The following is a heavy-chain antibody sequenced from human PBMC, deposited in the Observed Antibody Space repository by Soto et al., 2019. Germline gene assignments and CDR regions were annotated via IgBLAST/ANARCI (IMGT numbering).Heavy chain of an antibody. CDR3: ARDFEGSYGYGPFDY. Sequence: QVQLVQSGAEVKKPGSSVKVSCKASGGTFSSYAISWVRQAPGQGLEWMGGIIPIFGTANYAQKFQGRVTITADESTSRGYMEMSSLRYEDTAVYYCARDFEGSYGYGPFDYWGQGTLVTVSS. CDR1: GGTFSSYA. D-gene: IGHD5-18*01. CDR2: IIPIFGTA. J-gene: IGHJ4*02. V-gene: IGHV1-69*01.